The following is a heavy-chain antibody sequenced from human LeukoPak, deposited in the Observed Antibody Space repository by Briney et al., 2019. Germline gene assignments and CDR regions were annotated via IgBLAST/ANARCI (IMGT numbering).Heavy chain of an antibody. D-gene: IGHD3-10*01. V-gene: IGHV1-2*02. CDR2: INPNSGGT. Sequence: ASVKVSCKASGYTFTGYYLHWVRQAPGQGLEWLGWINPNSGGTHYAQKFQGRVTMTGDTSTSTVYMELSSLRSEDTAVYYCARLGSGEDDGGWVDYWGQGTLVTVSS. J-gene: IGHJ4*02. CDR1: GYTFTGYY. CDR3: ARLGSGEDDGGWVDY.